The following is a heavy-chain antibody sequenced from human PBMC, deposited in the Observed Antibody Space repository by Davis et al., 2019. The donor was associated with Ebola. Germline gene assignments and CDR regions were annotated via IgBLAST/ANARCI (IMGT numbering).Heavy chain of an antibody. CDR3: ARVNLAVTTINY. V-gene: IGHV3-74*01. Sequence: PGGSLRLSCAASGFTFSSYWMHWVRQAPGKGLVWVSRINGGGSDTTYADSVKGRFTISRDNAKNTLYLQMNSLRAEDTAVYYCARVNLAVTTINYWGQGTLVTVSS. CDR2: INGGGSDT. CDR1: GFTFSSYW. J-gene: IGHJ4*02. D-gene: IGHD4-17*01.